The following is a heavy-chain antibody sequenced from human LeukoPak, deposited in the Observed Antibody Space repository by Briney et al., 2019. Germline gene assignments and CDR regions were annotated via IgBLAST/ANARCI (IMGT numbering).Heavy chain of an antibody. D-gene: IGHD3-10*01. J-gene: IGHJ4*02. Sequence: GGSLRLSCAASGFTFSSYAMHWVRQAPGKGLEWVAVISYDGSNKYYADSVKGRFTISRDNSKNTLYLQMNSLRAEDTAVYYCARVSEIWFGELLPFDYWGQGTLVTVSS. CDR3: ARVSEIWFGELLPFDY. CDR2: ISYDGSNK. CDR1: GFTFSSYA. V-gene: IGHV3-30-3*01.